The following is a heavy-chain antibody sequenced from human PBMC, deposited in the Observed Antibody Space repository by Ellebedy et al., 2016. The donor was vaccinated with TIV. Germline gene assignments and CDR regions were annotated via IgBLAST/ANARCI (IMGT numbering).Heavy chain of an antibody. V-gene: IGHV3-23*01. CDR1: GFTFTNYP. Sequence: GESLKISCAASGFTFTNYPMTWVRRASGKGLEWVSTISGSALSTYYTDSVKGRFTISRDNSRNTLYLQMNSLSAEDSAIYYCAKDLAVTPPANGYLDFWGQGTLITVSS. D-gene: IGHD2-2*01. CDR3: AKDLAVTPPANGYLDF. CDR2: ISGSALST. J-gene: IGHJ4*02.